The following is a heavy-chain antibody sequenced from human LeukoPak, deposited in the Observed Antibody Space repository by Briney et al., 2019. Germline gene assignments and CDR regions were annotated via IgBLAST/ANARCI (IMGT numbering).Heavy chain of an antibody. Sequence: PGGSLRLSCAASGFTFSSYSMNWVRQAPGKGLEWVSYISSSSNYIYYADSVKGRFTISRDNAKNSLYLQMNSLRAEDTALYYCARETGTTFPYYYYYTDVWGKGTTVTVSS. CDR3: ARETGTTFPYYYYYTDV. CDR2: ISSSSNYI. CDR1: GFTFSSYS. J-gene: IGHJ6*03. V-gene: IGHV3-21*04. D-gene: IGHD1-7*01.